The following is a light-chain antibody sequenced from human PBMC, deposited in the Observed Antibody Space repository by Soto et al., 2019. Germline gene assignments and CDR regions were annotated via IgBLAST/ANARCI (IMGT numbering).Light chain of an antibody. V-gene: IGKV3-20*01. Sequence: EIVLRQSPATLSLCPGERATLSCRASQSVTSNYLAWYQQKPGKAPRLLIHGISNRATGVPDRFSGSGSGTDFTLTISRLEPEDFAVYYCQQYTAWPLTFGQGTKVDIK. CDR2: GIS. J-gene: IGKJ1*01. CDR1: QSVTSNY. CDR3: QQYTAWPLT.